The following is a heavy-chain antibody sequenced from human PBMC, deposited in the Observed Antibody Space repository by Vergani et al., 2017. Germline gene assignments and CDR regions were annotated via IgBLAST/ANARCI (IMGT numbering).Heavy chain of an antibody. CDR2: IDHTGRP. V-gene: IGHV4-34*01. D-gene: IGHD4-11*01. CDR1: GGSFTSYH. Sequence: QVQLQQWGGGLLKPSETLSLTCVVNGGSFTSYHWTWIRQSPGEGLEWVGDIDHTGRPDYNPSLKSRLTMSVDKSRNQFSLTLNSVTATDTAIYFCARVNTETKGHPYHYYYKYVWGQGTAVTVS. J-gene: IGHJ6*03. CDR3: ARVNTETKGHPYHYYYKYV.